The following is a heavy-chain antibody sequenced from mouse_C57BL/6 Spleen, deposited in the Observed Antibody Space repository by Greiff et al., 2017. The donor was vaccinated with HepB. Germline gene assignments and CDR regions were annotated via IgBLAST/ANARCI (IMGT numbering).Heavy chain of an antibody. V-gene: IGHV5-9*01. CDR1: GFTFSSYT. J-gene: IGHJ1*03. CDR3: ARQGRGYFDV. Sequence: EVQLVESGGGLVKPGGSLKLSCAASGFTFSSYTMSWVRQTPEKRLEWVATISGGGGNTYYPDSVKGRFTISRDNAKNTLYLQMSSLRSEDTALYYCARQGRGYFDVWGTGTTVTVSS. CDR2: ISGGGGNT.